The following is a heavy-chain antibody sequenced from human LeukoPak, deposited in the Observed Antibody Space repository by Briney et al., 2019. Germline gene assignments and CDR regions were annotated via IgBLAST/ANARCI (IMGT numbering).Heavy chain of an antibody. Sequence: PGGSLRLSCAASGFTFSSYAMSWVRQAPGKGLEWVSAISGSGGSTYYADSVKGRFTISRDSSKNTLYLQMNSLRAEDTAVYYCAKHRSAWYARDYFDYWGQGTLVTVSS. J-gene: IGHJ4*02. CDR2: ISGSGGST. V-gene: IGHV3-23*01. CDR3: AKHRSAWYARDYFDY. CDR1: GFTFSSYA. D-gene: IGHD6-19*01.